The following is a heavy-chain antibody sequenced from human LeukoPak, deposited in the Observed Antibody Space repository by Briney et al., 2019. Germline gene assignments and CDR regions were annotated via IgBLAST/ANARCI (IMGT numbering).Heavy chain of an antibody. D-gene: IGHD2-21*02. CDR1: GDTVSSNSAA. Sequence: SQTLSLTCAISGDTVSSNSAAWTWIRQSPSRGLEWLGRTYYRAKWYTNYAVSVKSRITINPDTSKNQFSLQLNSVTPEDTAVYFCARGWRLGIQDYWGQGALVTVSS. CDR3: ARGWRLGIQDY. V-gene: IGHV6-1*01. CDR2: TYYRAKWYT. J-gene: IGHJ4*02.